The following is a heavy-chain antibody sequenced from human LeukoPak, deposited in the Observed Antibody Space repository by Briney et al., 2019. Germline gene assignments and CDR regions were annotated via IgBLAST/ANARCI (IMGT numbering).Heavy chain of an antibody. D-gene: IGHD1-26*01. V-gene: IGHV4-31*03. J-gene: IGHJ4*02. CDR1: GGSISSGGYY. CDR2: IYYSGST. CDR3: ARVGYSGSQFDY. Sequence: SQTLSLTCTVSGGSISSGGYYWSWIRQHPGKGLEWIGYIYYSGSTYYNPSLKSRVTISVDTSKNQFSLKLSSVTAADTAVYYCARVGYSGSQFDYWGQGTLVTVSS.